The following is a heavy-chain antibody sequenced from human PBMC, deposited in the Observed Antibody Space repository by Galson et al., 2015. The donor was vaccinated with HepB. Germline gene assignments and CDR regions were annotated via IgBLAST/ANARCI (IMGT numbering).Heavy chain of an antibody. Sequence: SLRLSCAASGFTFNYYSMNWVRQAPGKGLEWVSSISSSSTYIYYADSVKGRFTISRDNANNSLYLQMNSLRAEDTAVYYCARAPLDDGDFNYYYYGMDVWGQGTTVTVSS. CDR1: GFTFNYYS. J-gene: IGHJ6*02. V-gene: IGHV3-21*01. CDR3: ARAPLDDGDFNYYYYGMDV. D-gene: IGHD4-17*01. CDR2: ISSSSTYI.